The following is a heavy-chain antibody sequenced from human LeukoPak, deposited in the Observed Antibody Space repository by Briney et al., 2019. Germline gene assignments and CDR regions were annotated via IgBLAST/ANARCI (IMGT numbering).Heavy chain of an antibody. CDR1: GFTVSSNY. J-gene: IGHJ1*01. V-gene: IGHV3-53*01. D-gene: IGHD2-15*01. Sequence: GGSLRLSCAASGFTVSSNYMSWVRQAPGKGLEWVSATYSGGSTYYADSVKGRFTISSDNSKNTLYLQMNSLKAEDTAIYYCARAQDYCSGGTCYGYFQYWGQGTLVTVSS. CDR3: ARAQDYCSGGTCYGYFQY. CDR2: TYSGGST.